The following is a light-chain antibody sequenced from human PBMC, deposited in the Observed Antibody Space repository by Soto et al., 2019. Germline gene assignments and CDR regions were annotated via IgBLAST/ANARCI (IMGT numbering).Light chain of an antibody. J-gene: IGKJ4*01. CDR2: LGS. V-gene: IGKV2-28*01. CDR3: MQARQTTLS. CDR1: QSLLHRNGYNY. Sequence: VLTQSPLSLPVTPGEPASISCRSSQSLLHRNGYNYLDWYLQKPGQAPQLLIDLGSNRASGVPDRFSGSGSGTDFTLKISRAEAEDVVIYYCMQARQTTLSFGGGTKLELK.